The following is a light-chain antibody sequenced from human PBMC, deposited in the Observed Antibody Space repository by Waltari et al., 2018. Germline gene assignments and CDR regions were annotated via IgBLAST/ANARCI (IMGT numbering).Light chain of an antibody. J-gene: IGLJ1*01. CDR1: SSDVGGSNY. Sequence: QSALTQPASVSGSPGQSITISCTGTSSDVGGSNYVSWYQQHPGKAPKPLIYDVSDRPSGVSKRSSGAKSGNTASLTISGLQAEDEADYYCSSYTSSNTYVFGTGTKVTVL. CDR3: SSYTSSNTYV. V-gene: IGLV2-14*03. CDR2: DVS.